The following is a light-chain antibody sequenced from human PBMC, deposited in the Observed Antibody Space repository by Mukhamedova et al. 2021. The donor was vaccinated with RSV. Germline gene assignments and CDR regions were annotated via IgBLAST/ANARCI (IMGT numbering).Light chain of an antibody. V-gene: IGLV3-1*01. Sequence: GQSPVLVIFQDIQRPSRISERFSGSNSGNTATLTITGTQTADEADYYCQAWDDKTGVFGTGTTVTVL. J-gene: IGLJ1*01. CDR3: QAWDDKTGV. CDR2: QDI.